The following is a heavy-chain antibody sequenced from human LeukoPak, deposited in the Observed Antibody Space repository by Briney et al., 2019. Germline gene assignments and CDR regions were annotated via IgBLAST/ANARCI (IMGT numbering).Heavy chain of an antibody. CDR1: GGSISSGTYY. CDR2: INTSGTT. D-gene: IGHD2-15*01. CDR3: ARGLYEFCSGGRCYSYYFDY. J-gene: IGHJ4*02. Sequence: PSETLSLTCSVSGGSISSGTYYWSWIRQPAGKGLEWIGRINTSGTTNYDPSLKSRVTISVDTSENQFSLRLSSVTAADTAVYYCARGLYEFCSGGRCYSYYFDYWGQGTLVTVSS. V-gene: IGHV4-61*02.